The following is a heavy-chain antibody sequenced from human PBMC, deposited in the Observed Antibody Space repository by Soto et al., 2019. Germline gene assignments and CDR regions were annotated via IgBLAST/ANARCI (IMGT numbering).Heavy chain of an antibody. D-gene: IGHD6-19*01. V-gene: IGHV3-33*01. CDR3: ARETDGQWLVRYYFDY. CDR2: IWYDGSNK. Sequence: QVQLVESGGGVVQPGRSLRLSCAASGFTFSSYGMHWVRKAPGKGLEWVAEIWYDGSNKYYADSVKGRFTISRDNSKNTLNLQMNSLRAVDTTVDYCARETDGQWLVRYYFDYWGQGTLVTVSS. CDR1: GFTFSSYG. J-gene: IGHJ4*02.